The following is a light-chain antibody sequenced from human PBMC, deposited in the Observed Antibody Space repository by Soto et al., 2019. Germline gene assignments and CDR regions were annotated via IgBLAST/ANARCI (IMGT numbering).Light chain of an antibody. CDR3: TSWTTSTTMI. Sequence: QSVLTQPASVSGSPGQSSTISCTGTSSDIGAYNFVSWYQQHPGKAPKLMLYDVNIRPSGVSNRFSGSKSGNTASLTNSGLQAEDEADYYCTSWTTSTTMIFGGGTQLTVL. CDR1: SSDIGAYNF. V-gene: IGLV2-14*03. CDR2: DVN. J-gene: IGLJ2*01.